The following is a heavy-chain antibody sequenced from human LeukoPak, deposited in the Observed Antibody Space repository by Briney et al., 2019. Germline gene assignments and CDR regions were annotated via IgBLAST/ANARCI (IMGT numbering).Heavy chain of an antibody. Sequence: AGESLKISCKGSGYSFTSYWIGWVRQMPGKGLEWMGIIYPGDSDTRYSPSFQGQVTISADKSISTAYLQWSSLKASDTAMYYCARHGIAAADPPASFDYWGQGTLVTVSS. J-gene: IGHJ4*02. CDR3: ARHGIAAADPPASFDY. CDR1: GYSFTSYW. D-gene: IGHD6-13*01. V-gene: IGHV5-51*01. CDR2: IYPGDSDT.